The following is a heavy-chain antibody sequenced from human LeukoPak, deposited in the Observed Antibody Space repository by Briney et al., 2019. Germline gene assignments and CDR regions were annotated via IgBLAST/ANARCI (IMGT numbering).Heavy chain of an antibody. Sequence: GGSLRLSCAPSGFTLSTYAMSWVRQAPGKGLEWVSGIFGSGGSTNYADSVKGRFTISRDNSKNTVYLQMNSLRAEDTAVYYCAKTTTGYSSGRFPGWPVDYWGQGTLVTVSS. CDR3: AKTTTGYSSGRFPGWPVDY. CDR2: IFGSGGST. CDR1: GFTLSTYA. D-gene: IGHD6-19*01. V-gene: IGHV3-23*01. J-gene: IGHJ4*02.